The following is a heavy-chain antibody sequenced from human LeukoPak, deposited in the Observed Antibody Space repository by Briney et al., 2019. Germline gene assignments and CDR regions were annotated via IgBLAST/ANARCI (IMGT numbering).Heavy chain of an antibody. CDR1: GFTFSSYA. CDR3: AKEREMATRYYFDY. CDR2: ISGSGGST. Sequence: GGSLRLSCAASGFTFSSYAMSWVRQAPGKGLEWVSLISGSGGSTDYADSVKGRFSVSRDNSKNTLYLHMNSLRAEDTAVYYCAKEREMATRYYFDYWGQGTLVTVSS. D-gene: IGHD5-24*01. J-gene: IGHJ4*02. V-gene: IGHV3-23*01.